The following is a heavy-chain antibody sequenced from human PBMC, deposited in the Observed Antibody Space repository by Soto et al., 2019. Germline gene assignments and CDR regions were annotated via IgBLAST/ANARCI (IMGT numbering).Heavy chain of an antibody. CDR2: IYYSGST. D-gene: IGHD2-15*01. CDR3: ARVLPPGGSCGFDP. Sequence: SETLSLTCTVSGGSISSYYWSWIRQPPGKGLEWIGYIYYSGSTNYNPSLKSRVTISVDTSKNQFSLKLSSVTAADTAVYYCARVLPPGGSCGFDPWGQGTLVTVSS. V-gene: IGHV4-59*01. J-gene: IGHJ5*02. CDR1: GGSISSYY.